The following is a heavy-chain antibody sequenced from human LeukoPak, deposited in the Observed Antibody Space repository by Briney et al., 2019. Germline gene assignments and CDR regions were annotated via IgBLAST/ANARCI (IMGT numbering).Heavy chain of an antibody. CDR1: GFTFSSYW. CDR3: ASHPYSSGWSYCYYYYMDV. Sequence: GGSLRLPCAASGFTFSSYWMSWVRQAPGKGLEWVANIKQDGSEKYYVDSVKGRFTISRDNAKNSLYLQMNSLRAEDTAVYYCASHPYSSGWSYCYYYYMDVWGKGTTVTVSS. V-gene: IGHV3-7*01. D-gene: IGHD6-13*01. J-gene: IGHJ6*03. CDR2: IKQDGSEK.